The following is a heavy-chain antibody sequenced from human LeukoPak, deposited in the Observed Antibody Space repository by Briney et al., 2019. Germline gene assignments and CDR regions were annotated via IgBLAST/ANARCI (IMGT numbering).Heavy chain of an antibody. Sequence: PETLSLTCTVSGGSLSSYYWSWIRQPPGKGLEWIGYIYTSGSTNYNPSLKSRVTISVDTSKNQFSLKLSSVTAADTAMCYCARGTKIVPAASFDYWGQGTLVTVSS. CDR2: IYTSGST. CDR1: GGSLSSYY. CDR3: ARGTKIVPAASFDY. J-gene: IGHJ4*02. V-gene: IGHV4-4*09. D-gene: IGHD2-2*01.